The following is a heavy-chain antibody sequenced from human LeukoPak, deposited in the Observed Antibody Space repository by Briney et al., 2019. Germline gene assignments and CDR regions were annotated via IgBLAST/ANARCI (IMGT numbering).Heavy chain of an antibody. CDR3: ATLWRLGASTGEAFDI. J-gene: IGHJ3*02. CDR1: RGSISGYS. Sequence: SETLSLTCTVSRGSISGYSWSWIRQSPGGGLEWIGYIYYSGDTAYNPSLRSRVTMSVDTSKNQFSLKLNSVTAADTAVYYCATLWRLGASTGEAFDIWGQGTMVTVSS. D-gene: IGHD1-26*01. CDR2: IYYSGDT. V-gene: IGHV4-59*01.